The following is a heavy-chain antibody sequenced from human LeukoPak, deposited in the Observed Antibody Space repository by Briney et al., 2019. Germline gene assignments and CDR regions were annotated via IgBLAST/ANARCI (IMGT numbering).Heavy chain of an antibody. V-gene: IGHV3-21*01. D-gene: IGHD3-10*01. CDR1: GFTFRSSD. Sequence: VTPGGSLRLSCAASGFTFRSSDMNGVRQAPGKGLEWVSSISRSGSIFYADSVTGRFTISRDNAKNSLYLQMNSLRAEDTAVYHCATVRGGTSRDFDYWGQGTLVTVSS. CDR2: ISRSGSI. J-gene: IGHJ4*02. CDR3: ATVRGGTSRDFDY.